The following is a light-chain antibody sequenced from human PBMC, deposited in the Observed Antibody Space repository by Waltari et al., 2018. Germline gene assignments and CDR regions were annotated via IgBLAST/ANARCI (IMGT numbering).Light chain of an antibody. CDR3: CSYVGSNNDV. Sequence: QSALTQPPSASGSPGQSVTISCTGTSSDIGGYNYVSWYQQHPGKVPKLMIYEVTKRPSGVPYRCSGSKSGNTASLTVSGLQAEDEADYYCCSYVGSNNDVFGGGTKLTVL. CDR1: SSDIGGYNY. V-gene: IGLV2-8*01. CDR2: EVT. J-gene: IGLJ3*02.